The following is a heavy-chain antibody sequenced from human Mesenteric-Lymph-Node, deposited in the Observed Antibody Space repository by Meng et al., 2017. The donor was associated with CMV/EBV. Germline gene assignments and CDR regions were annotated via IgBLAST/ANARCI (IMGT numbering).Heavy chain of an antibody. Sequence: GESLKISCAASGFSFSCYTMNWVRQAPGKGLEWVSSISSCTSYIYCADSVKGRFTISRDNSNTVYLQMNDLRAEDTAVYYCTRNSQRYCSGGRCFDYWGQGTLVTVSS. CDR1: GFSFSCYT. V-gene: IGHV3-21*04. CDR3: TRNSQRYCSGGRCFDY. D-gene: IGHD2-15*01. J-gene: IGHJ4*02. CDR2: ISSCTSYI.